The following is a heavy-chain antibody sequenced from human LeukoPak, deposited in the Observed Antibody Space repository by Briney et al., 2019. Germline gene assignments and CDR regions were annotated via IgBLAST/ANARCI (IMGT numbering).Heavy chain of an antibody. CDR3: ARNVGAYYYDSSGYYGY. V-gene: IGHV3-33*01. CDR2: IWYDGGNK. J-gene: IGHJ4*02. CDR1: GFTFSMFC. D-gene: IGHD3-22*01. Sequence: GGSLRLSCAASGFTFSMFCMHWVRQAPGKGLEWVALIWYDGGNKYYADSVKGRFTISRDNSRNTLYLQMNSLRAEDTAVYYCARNVGAYYYDSSGYYGYWGQGTLVTVSS.